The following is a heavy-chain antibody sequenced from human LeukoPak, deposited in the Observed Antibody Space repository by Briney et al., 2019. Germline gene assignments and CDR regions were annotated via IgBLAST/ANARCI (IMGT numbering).Heavy chain of an antibody. D-gene: IGHD1-26*01. CDR2: VHLNGAT. CDR1: GGSITTTNW. J-gene: IGHJ4*02. V-gene: IGHV4-4*02. Sequence: SGTLSLTCAVSGGSITTTNWWSWVRQPPGKGLEWIGEVHLNGATNYNPSLESRFSMSIDNSNNNLSLEVTSVTAADTAMYYCTRESGAFSPFGFWGQGTLVTVSS. CDR3: TRESGAFSPFGF.